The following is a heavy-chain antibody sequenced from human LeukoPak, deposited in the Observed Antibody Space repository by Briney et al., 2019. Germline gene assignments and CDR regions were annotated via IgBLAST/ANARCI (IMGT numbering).Heavy chain of an antibody. V-gene: IGHV3-7*01. J-gene: IGHJ4*02. CDR2: IKQDGGEK. CDR1: GFTFSSYW. Sequence: PGGSLRLSCAASGFTFSSYWMSWVRQAPGKGLEWVANIKQDGGEKYYVDSVKGRFTISRDNAKNSLYLQMNSLRDEDTAVYYCARVGRGIVGATLDYWGQGTLVTVSS. D-gene: IGHD1-26*01. CDR3: ARVGRGIVGATLDY.